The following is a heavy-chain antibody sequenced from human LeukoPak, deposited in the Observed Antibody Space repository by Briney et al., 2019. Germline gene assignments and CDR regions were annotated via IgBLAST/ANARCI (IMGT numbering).Heavy chain of an antibody. Sequence: SGPALVKPTQTLTLTCTFSGFSLSTSGMCVSWIRQPPGKALEWLARIDWDDDKYYSTSLKTRLTISKDTSKNQVVLTMTNMDPVDTATYYCARMRNYYVSSGFSPLDYWGQGTLVTVSS. J-gene: IGHJ4*02. V-gene: IGHV2-70*11. CDR2: IDWDDDK. CDR1: GFSLSTSGMC. CDR3: ARMRNYYVSSGFSPLDY. D-gene: IGHD3-22*01.